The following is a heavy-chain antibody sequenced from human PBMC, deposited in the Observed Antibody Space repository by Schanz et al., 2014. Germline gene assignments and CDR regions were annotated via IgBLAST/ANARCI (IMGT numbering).Heavy chain of an antibody. Sequence: QVQLQQWGAGLLKPSETLSLTCAVYGGSFSSNYWSWIRQPPGKGLEWIGYIYYSGSTYYNPSLKSRVTISLDTSKNQCSLNLSSATAADTAVYYCARDFDDRRGYGSGYCLGDCMDVWGQGTTVTVSS. CDR1: GGSFSSNY. CDR2: IYYSGST. J-gene: IGHJ6*02. CDR3: ARDFDDRRGYGSGYCLGDCMDV. V-gene: IGHV4-34*02. D-gene: IGHD3-10*01.